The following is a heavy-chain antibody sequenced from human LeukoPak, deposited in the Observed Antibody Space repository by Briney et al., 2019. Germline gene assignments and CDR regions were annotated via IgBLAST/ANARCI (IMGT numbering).Heavy chain of an antibody. CDR1: GFTFSGNW. Sequence: GGSLRLSCAASGFTFSGNWMSWVRQAPGKGLEWVATIKQDGSENYYVDSVKGRFTISRDNAKNSLYLQMNSLRADDTALYYCARVGEDVEMTPIPLDYWGQGTLVTVSS. CDR3: ARVGEDVEMTPIPLDY. CDR2: IKQDGSEN. V-gene: IGHV3-7*01. J-gene: IGHJ4*02. D-gene: IGHD5-24*01.